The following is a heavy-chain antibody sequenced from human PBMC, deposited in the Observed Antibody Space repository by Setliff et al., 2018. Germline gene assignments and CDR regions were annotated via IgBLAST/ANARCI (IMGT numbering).Heavy chain of an antibody. CDR1: GAAINNHY. CDR3: ARAPGSQDYRYMEL. D-gene: IGHD3-16*02. V-gene: IGHV4-59*11. J-gene: IGHJ6*03. Sequence: PSETLSLTCTVSGAAINNHYWAWIRQPPGKGLEWIGYVSHSWSTDYNPSLRSRVTVSVDTSRIHFSLKLRSVTAADTAVYYCARAPGSQDYRYMELWGKVTTVTVSS. CDR2: VSHSWST.